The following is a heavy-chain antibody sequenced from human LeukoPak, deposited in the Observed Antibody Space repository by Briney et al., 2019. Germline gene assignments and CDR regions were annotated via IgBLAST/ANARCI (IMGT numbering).Heavy chain of an antibody. D-gene: IGHD5-18*01. J-gene: IGHJ4*02. CDR1: GDSVSSNRAA. Sequence: SQTLSLTCAISGDSVSSNRAACHWIRQSPSRGLEWLGRTYYRSKWYNDYAVSVKSRITINPDTSKNQFSLKLSSVTAADTAVYYCARGLDTAMALWGQGTLATVSS. CDR2: TYYRSKWYN. V-gene: IGHV6-1*01. CDR3: ARGLDTAMAL.